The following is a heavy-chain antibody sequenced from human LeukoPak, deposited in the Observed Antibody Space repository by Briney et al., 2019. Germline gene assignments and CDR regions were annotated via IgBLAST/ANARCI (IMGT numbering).Heavy chain of an antibody. Sequence: ASVKVSCKASGGTFSSYAISWVRQAPGQGLEWMGRIIAILGIANYAQKFQGRVTITADKSTSTAYMELSSLRSEDTAVYYCAREGEGLVEMATTFDYWGQGTLVTVSS. V-gene: IGHV1-69*04. J-gene: IGHJ4*02. CDR1: GGTFSSYA. CDR2: IIAILGIA. CDR3: AREGEGLVEMATTFDY. D-gene: IGHD5-24*01.